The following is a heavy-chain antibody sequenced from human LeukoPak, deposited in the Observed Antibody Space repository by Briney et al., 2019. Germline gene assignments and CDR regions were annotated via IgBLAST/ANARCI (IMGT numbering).Heavy chain of an antibody. V-gene: IGHV1-2*02. D-gene: IGHD5-12*01. CDR2: IIPKNGDT. CDR1: GYTFSVYY. Sequence: ASVKVSCKASGYTFSVYYIHWLRQAPGQGLEWMGWIIPKNGDTNYAQKFLDRVTMTRDTSITTAYMEINSLTSDDTAVYYCATSSSGYDYYYCYMDVWGKGTTVTISS. J-gene: IGHJ6*03. CDR3: ATSSSGYDYYYCYMDV.